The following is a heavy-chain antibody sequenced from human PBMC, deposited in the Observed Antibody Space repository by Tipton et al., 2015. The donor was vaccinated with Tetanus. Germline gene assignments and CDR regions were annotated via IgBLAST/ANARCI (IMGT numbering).Heavy chain of an antibody. D-gene: IGHD3-22*01. J-gene: IGHJ4*02. Sequence: QSGAEVKKPGASVKVSCKASGGTFSSYAISWVRQAPGQGLEWMGGIIPIFGTANYAQKFQGRVTITADESTSTAYMELSSLRSEDTAVYYCARALGHYDSSGSGYFDYWGQGTLVTVSS. CDR1: GGTFSSYA. V-gene: IGHV1-69*13. CDR3: ARALGHYDSSGSGYFDY. CDR2: IIPIFGTA.